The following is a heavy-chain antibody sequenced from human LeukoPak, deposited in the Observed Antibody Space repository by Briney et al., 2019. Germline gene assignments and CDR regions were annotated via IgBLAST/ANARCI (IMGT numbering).Heavy chain of an antibody. CDR3: SRAPQLVYSDY. CDR2: IYYSGIT. J-gene: IGHJ4*02. CDR1: GDSISSGDYY. Sequence: SETLSLTCTVSGDSISSGDYYWSWIRQPPGKDLEWIGYIYYSGITYYNPSLKGRLTVSIDTSKNQFSLKLSSVTAADTAVYYCSRAPQLVYSDYWGQGTLVTVSS. V-gene: IGHV4-30-4*01. D-gene: IGHD6-13*01.